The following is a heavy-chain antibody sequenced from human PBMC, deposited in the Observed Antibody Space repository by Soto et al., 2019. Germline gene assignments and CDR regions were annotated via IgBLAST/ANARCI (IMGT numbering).Heavy chain of an antibody. Sequence: GGSLRLSCAASGFSFSSYAMSWVRQAPGKGLQWVSAISGGGRSAYYADSVKGRFTIARDNSKNTLYLQINSLRAEDTAVYYCAKGDSGYETLRLLDYWGQGTLVTVSS. J-gene: IGHJ4*02. CDR3: AKGDSGYETLRLLDY. CDR2: ISGGGRSA. V-gene: IGHV3-23*01. CDR1: GFSFSSYA. D-gene: IGHD5-12*01.